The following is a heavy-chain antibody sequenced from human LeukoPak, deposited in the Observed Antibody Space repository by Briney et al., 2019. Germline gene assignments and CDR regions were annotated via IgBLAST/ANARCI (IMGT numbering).Heavy chain of an antibody. CDR1: GFTFSRYI. CDR2: ICSSGNII. CDR3: ARADYYDSGSFYPLNF. J-gene: IGHJ4*02. D-gene: IGHD3-10*01. V-gene: IGHV3-21*01. Sequence: GGSLRLSCAASGFTFSRYIMNWVRQAPGKGLEWVSSICSSGNIIYYADSVRGRFTISRDNAKNSLYLQMNSQRAEDTAVFYCARADYYDSGSFYPLNFWGQGTLVTVSS.